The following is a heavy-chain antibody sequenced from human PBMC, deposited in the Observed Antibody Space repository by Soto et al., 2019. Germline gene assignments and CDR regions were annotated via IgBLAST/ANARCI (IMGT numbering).Heavy chain of an antibody. V-gene: IGHV1-69*06. CDR2: IIPIFGTA. J-gene: IGHJ4*02. CDR1: GGTFSSYA. Sequence: QVQLVQSGAEVKKPGSSVKVSCKASGGTFSSYAISWVRQAPRQGLEWMGGIIPIFGTANYAQKFQGRVTITADKSTSTAYMELSSLRSEDTAVYYCAREAPLGYSGSNDYWGQGTLVTVSS. CDR3: AREAPLGYSGSNDY. D-gene: IGHD1-26*01.